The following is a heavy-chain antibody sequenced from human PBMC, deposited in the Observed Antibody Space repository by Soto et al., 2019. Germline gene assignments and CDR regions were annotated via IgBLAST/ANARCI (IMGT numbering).Heavy chain of an antibody. J-gene: IGHJ6*02. V-gene: IGHV6-1*01. CDR3: ARDEFREYQPPYYYGMDV. D-gene: IGHD2-2*01. CDR2: TYYRSKWYN. CDR1: GDSVSSNSAA. Sequence: SQTLSLTCAISGDSVSSNSAAWNWIRQSPSRGLEWLGRTYYRSKWYNDYAVSVKSRITINPDTSKNQFSLQLNSVTPEDTAVYYCARDEFREYQPPYYYGMDVWGQGTTVTVSS.